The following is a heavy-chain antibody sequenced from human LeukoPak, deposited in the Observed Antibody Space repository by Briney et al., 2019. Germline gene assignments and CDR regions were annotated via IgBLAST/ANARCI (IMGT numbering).Heavy chain of an antibody. CDR2: ISGSGGST. D-gene: IGHD4-23*01. J-gene: IGHJ4*02. CDR3: AKGRKRHGGTSGFDY. V-gene: IGHV3-23*01. CDR1: GFTFSSYA. Sequence: VQPGGSLRLSCAASGFTFSSYAMSWVRQAPGEGLEWVSAISGSGGSTYYADSVKGRFTISRDNSKNTLYLQMNSLRAEDTAVYYCAKGRKRHGGTSGFDYWGQGTLVTVSS.